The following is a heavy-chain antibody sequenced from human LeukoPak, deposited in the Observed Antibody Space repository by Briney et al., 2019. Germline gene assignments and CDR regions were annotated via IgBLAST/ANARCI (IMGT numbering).Heavy chain of an antibody. CDR1: GFTFNSYA. D-gene: IGHD6-19*01. J-gene: IGHJ4*02. V-gene: IGHV3-23*01. CDR3: AKTTTGYSSGRYPGWPVDY. CDR2: IFGSGGRS. Sequence: GGSLRLSCAASGFTFNSYAMYWVRQAPGKGLEWVSGIFGSGGRSHYADSVKGRFTISRDNSKNTVYLQMNSLRPEDTAVYYCAKTTTGYSSGRYPGWPVDYWGQGTLVTVSS.